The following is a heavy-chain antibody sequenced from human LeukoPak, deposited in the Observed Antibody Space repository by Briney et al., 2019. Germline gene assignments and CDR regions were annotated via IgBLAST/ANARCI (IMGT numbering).Heavy chain of an antibody. D-gene: IGHD6-13*01. V-gene: IGHV3-30*18. CDR3: AKQLAAADAFDI. J-gene: IGHJ3*02. CDR1: GFTFSSYG. CDR2: ISYDGSNK. Sequence: GGSLRLSCAASGFTFSSYGMHWVRQAPGKGLEWVAVISYDGSNKYYADSVKGQFTISRDNSKNTLYLQMNSLRAEDTAVYYCAKQLAAADAFDIWGQGTMVTVSS.